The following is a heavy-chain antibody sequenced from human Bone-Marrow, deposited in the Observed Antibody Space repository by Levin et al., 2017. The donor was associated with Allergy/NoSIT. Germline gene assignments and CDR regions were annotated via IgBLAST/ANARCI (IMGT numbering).Heavy chain of an antibody. J-gene: IGHJ3*02. Sequence: GGSLRLSCAASGFIFSNYAMSWVRQAPGKGLEWVSAISGSGRSTYYADSVKGRFTVSRDISKNTLFLEMKSLRVEDTAVYYCAKGFRGRSGWYDHADAFDIWGQGTMVTVSS. CDR1: GFIFSNYA. CDR3: AKGFRGRSGWYDHADAFDI. V-gene: IGHV3-23*01. D-gene: IGHD6-19*01. CDR2: ISGSGRST.